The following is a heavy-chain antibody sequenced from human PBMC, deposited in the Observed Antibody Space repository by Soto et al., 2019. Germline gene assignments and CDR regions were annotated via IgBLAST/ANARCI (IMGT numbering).Heavy chain of an antibody. Sequence: GGSLRLSCAASGFTFSRYAMSWVRQAPGRGLEWVSAISGSGGSTYYADSVKGRFTISRDNSKNTLYLQMNSLRAEDTAAYYCAKDVTWIQARFDYWGQGTLVTGSS. CDR3: AKDVTWIQARFDY. V-gene: IGHV3-23*01. J-gene: IGHJ4*02. CDR2: ISGSGGST. D-gene: IGHD5-18*01. CDR1: GFTFSRYA.